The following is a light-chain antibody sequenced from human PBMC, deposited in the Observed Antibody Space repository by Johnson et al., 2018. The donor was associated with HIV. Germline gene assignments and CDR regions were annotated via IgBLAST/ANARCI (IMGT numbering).Light chain of an antibody. CDR1: SSNIGNNY. CDR2: DNN. V-gene: IGLV1-51*01. Sequence: QAVLTQPPSVSAAPGQKVTISCSGSSSNIGNNYVSWYQQLPGTAPKLLIYDNNKRPSGIPDRFSASKSGTSATLAITGLQTGDEADYYWAAWDSGLGAHYVFGTGTKVTVL. J-gene: IGLJ1*01. CDR3: AAWDSGLGAHYV.